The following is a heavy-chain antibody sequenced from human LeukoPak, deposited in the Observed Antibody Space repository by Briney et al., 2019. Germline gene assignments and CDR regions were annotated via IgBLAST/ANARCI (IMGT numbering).Heavy chain of an antibody. CDR3: ARVSSGYDFDY. J-gene: IGHJ4*02. D-gene: IGHD5-12*01. V-gene: IGHV1-46*01. CDR2: INPSGGNT. CDR1: GYTFTSCY. Sequence: ASVKVSCKASGYTFTSCYMHWVRQAPGQGLEWMGIINPSGGNTSYAQKFQGRVTMTRDTSTSTVYMELSSLRSEDTAVYYCARVSSGYDFDYWGQGTLVTVSS.